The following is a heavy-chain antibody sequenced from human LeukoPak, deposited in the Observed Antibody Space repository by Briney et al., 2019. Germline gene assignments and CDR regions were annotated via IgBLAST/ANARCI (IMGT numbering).Heavy chain of an antibody. V-gene: IGHV1-2*02. D-gene: IGHD3-22*01. CDR1: GYTFTGYY. J-gene: IGHJ4*02. CDR3: ARDRTTYYYDSSGYPYFDY. Sequence: ASVKVSCKASGYTFTGYYMHWVRQAPGQGLEWMGWINPNSGGTNYAQKFQGRVTMTRDTSISTAYMELSRLRSDDTAVYYCARDRTTYYYDSSGYPYFDYWGQGTLVTVSS. CDR2: INPNSGGT.